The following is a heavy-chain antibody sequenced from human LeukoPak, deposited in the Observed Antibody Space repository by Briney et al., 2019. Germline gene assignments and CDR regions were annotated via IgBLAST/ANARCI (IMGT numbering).Heavy chain of an antibody. J-gene: IGHJ4*02. D-gene: IGHD3-22*01. Sequence: GGSLRLSCAASGFTFSSYSMNWVRQAPGKGLEWVSPISSSSSYIYYADSVKGRITISRDNSKNTLYLQMNSLRAEDTAVYYCAKKGSGYYFDYWGQGTLVTVSS. CDR1: GFTFSSYS. CDR3: AKKGSGYYFDY. CDR2: ISSSSSYI. V-gene: IGHV3-21*04.